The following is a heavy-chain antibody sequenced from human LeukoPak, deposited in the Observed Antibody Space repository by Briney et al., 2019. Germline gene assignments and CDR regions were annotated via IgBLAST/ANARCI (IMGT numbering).Heavy chain of an antibody. Sequence: GGSLRLSCAASGFTFSSYATHWVRQAPGKGLEWVAVMSYDGSNKYYADSVKGRFTISRDNSKNTLYLQMNSLRAEDTAVYYCAKNPYYDFWSGYYEEDYWGQGTLVTVSS. CDR2: MSYDGSNK. J-gene: IGHJ4*02. CDR3: AKNPYYDFWSGYYEEDY. CDR1: GFTFSSYA. V-gene: IGHV3-30-3*02. D-gene: IGHD3-3*01.